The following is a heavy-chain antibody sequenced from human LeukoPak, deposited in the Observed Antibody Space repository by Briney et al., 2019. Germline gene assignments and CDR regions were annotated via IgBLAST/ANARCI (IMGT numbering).Heavy chain of an antibody. D-gene: IGHD2-2*01. CDR3: ATDRYCSSTSCSPGGY. CDR2: FDPEDGET. CDR1: GYTLTELS. Sequence: GASVKVSCKVSGYTLTELSMHWLRQAPGKGLEWMGGFDPEDGETIYAQKFQGRVTMTEDTSTDTSYMELSSLRSEDTAVYYCATDRYCSSTSCSPGGYRGQGTLVTVSS. V-gene: IGHV1-24*01. J-gene: IGHJ4*02.